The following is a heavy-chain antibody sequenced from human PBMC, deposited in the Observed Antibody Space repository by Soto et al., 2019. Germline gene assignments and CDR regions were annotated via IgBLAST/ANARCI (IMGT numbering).Heavy chain of an antibody. Sequence: SETMSLTCTVSGGSTSSGDYYWSWIRQPPGKGLEWIGYIYYSGSTYYNPSLKSRVTISVDTSKNQFSLKLSSVTVADTAVYYCARLAAAGRDYWGQGTLVTVSS. J-gene: IGHJ4*02. D-gene: IGHD6-13*01. CDR2: IYYSGST. V-gene: IGHV4-30-4*01. CDR3: ARLAAAGRDY. CDR1: GGSTSSGDYY.